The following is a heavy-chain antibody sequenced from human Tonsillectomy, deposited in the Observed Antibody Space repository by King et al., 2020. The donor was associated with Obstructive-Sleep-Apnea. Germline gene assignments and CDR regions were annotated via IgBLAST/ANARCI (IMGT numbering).Heavy chain of an antibody. V-gene: IGHV4-39*07. CDR3: AGEEYNYASGSPRWFDS. D-gene: IGHD3-10*01. J-gene: IGHJ5*01. CDR1: GGSINSSTYF. Sequence: LQLQESGPGLVKSSETLSLTCTVSGGSINSSTYFWGWIRQPPGKGLEWIGSIFYSGSTYYNPSLKSRVTISVDTSKKQFSLKLSSLTAADTAVFYCAGEEYNYASGSPRWFDSWGQGTLVTVSS. CDR2: IFYSGST.